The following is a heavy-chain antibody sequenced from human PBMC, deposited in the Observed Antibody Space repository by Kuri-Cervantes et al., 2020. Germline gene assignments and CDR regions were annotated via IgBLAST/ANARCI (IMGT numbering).Heavy chain of an antibody. CDR3: ARGPNDYGDSYYFDY. D-gene: IGHD4-17*01. J-gene: IGHJ4*02. CDR2: IYYSGST. Sequence: SETLSLTCTVSGGSVSSGSYYWSWIRQPPGKGLEWIGYIYYSGSTNYNPSLKSRVTISVDTSKNQFSLKLSSVTAADTAVYYCARGPNDYGDSYYFDYWGQGTLVTVSS. CDR1: GGSVSSGSYY. V-gene: IGHV4-61*01.